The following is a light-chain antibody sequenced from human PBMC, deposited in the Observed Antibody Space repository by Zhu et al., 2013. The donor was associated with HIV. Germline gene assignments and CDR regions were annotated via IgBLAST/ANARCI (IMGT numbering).Light chain of an antibody. Sequence: DIVLTQSPGTLSLSPGESATLSCRTSQSVGSTFLAWYQQKPGQAPRLLIYGASTRATGIPDRFSGSGSGTDFTLTISRVEPEDFAVYYCQQYVSAPRTFGQGTEGGNQT. CDR2: GAS. CDR3: QQYVSAPRT. J-gene: IGKJ1*01. CDR1: QSVGSTF. V-gene: IGKV3-20*01.